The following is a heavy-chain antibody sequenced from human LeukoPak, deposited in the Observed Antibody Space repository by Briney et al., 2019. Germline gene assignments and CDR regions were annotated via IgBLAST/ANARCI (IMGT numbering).Heavy chain of an antibody. CDR1: GGSISSYY. CDR2: MYISGET. D-gene: IGHD4-23*01. V-gene: IGHV4-4*07. Sequence: SETLSLTCTVSGGSISSYYWTWIRQPAKKGLEWVGRMYISGETNYNPSLNNRATLSLDTSKNQFSLKLRSLTAADTAVYYCASGIQTEGNHFWGQGTLVTVSS. J-gene: IGHJ4*02. CDR3: ASGIQTEGNHF.